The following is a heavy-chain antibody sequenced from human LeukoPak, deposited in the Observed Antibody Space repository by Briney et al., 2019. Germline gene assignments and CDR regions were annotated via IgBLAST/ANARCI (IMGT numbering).Heavy chain of an antibody. CDR1: GFTFSSYA. V-gene: IGHV3-23*01. Sequence: PGGSLRLSCAASGFTFSSYAMSWVRQAPGKGLEWVSAISGSGGSTYYADSVKGRFTISRDNSKNTLYLQMNSLRAEDTAVYYCARAESGSYSDPDEYFQHWGQGTLVTVSS. J-gene: IGHJ1*01. D-gene: IGHD1-26*01. CDR2: ISGSGGST. CDR3: ARAESGSYSDPDEYFQH.